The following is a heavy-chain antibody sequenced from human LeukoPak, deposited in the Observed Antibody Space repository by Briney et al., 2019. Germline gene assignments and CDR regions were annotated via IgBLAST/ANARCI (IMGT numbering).Heavy chain of an antibody. CDR3: AREGDSGSYYFDY. V-gene: IGHV3-30-3*01. J-gene: IGHJ4*02. D-gene: IGHD1-26*01. CDR2: ISYDGSNK. CDR1: GFTFSSYA. Sequence: GGSPRLSCAASGFTFSSYAMHWVRQAPGEGLEWVAVISYDGSNKYYADSVKGRFTISRDNSKNTLYLQMNSLRAEDTAVYYCAREGDSGSYYFDYWGQGSLVTVSS.